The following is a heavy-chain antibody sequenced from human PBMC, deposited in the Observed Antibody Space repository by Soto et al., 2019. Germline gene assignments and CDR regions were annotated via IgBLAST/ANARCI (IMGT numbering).Heavy chain of an antibody. CDR3: ARGMGAYYDFWSGYSPNWLAP. D-gene: IGHD3-3*01. J-gene: IGHJ5*02. V-gene: IGHV4-31*03. CDR1: GGSINSGLYY. Sequence: PSETLSLTCTVSGGSINSGLYYWTLIRQHPEKGLEWIGDIYSRGNTYYTPSLKSRVDISVDTSQNQFSLRLSSVTAADTAVYYCARGMGAYYDFWSGYSPNWLAPRGQGTLVTVSS. CDR2: IYSRGNT.